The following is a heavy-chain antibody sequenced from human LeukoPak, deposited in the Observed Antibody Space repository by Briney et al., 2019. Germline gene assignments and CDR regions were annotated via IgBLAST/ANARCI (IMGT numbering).Heavy chain of an antibody. V-gene: IGHV3-33*01. Sequence: GGSLRLSCAASGFTLTNSGMSWARQAPGKGLEWVAVIWSDGSNKYYADSVRGRFTISRDNSKNTRYLQMNSLNADDTSVDCCERVTMVAAASYNWFVPWGQGTLVTVSS. J-gene: IGHJ5*02. CDR2: IWSDGSNK. CDR3: ERVTMVAAASYNWFVP. D-gene: IGHD2-15*01. CDR1: GFTLTNSG.